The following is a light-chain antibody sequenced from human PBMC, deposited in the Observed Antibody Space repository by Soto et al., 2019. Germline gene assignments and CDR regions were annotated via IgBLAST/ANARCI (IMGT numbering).Light chain of an antibody. CDR3: AAWDNSLNSVV. CDR2: SNN. J-gene: IGLJ3*02. CDR1: SSNIGSNP. V-gene: IGLV1-44*01. Sequence: QSVLTQPPSASGTPGQRVTISCSGSSSNIGSNPVSWYQQLPGTAPKLLIYSNNQRPSGVPDRFSGSKSGTSAFLAISGLQSEDEADYYCAAWDNSLNSVVFGGGTKLTVL.